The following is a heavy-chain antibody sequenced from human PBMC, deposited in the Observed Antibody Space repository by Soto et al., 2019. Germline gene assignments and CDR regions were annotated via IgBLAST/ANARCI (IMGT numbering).Heavy chain of an antibody. J-gene: IGHJ5*02. CDR1: GFTFSSYS. CDR2: ISSSSSTI. V-gene: IGHV3-48*02. Sequence: GGSLRLSCAASGFTFSSYSMNWVRQAPGKGLEWVSYISSSSSTIYYADSVKGRFTISRDNAKNSLYLQMNSLRDEDTAVYYCARDQGWGYYGSGSFLNWFDPWGQGTLVTVSS. CDR3: ARDQGWGYYGSGSFLNWFDP. D-gene: IGHD3-10*01.